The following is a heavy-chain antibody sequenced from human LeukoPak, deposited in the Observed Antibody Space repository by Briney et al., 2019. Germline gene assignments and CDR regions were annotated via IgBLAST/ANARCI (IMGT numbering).Heavy chain of an antibody. CDR3: ARGHFVLMVYAVFDY. D-gene: IGHD2-8*01. J-gene: IGHJ4*02. CDR1: GGSFSGYY. Sequence: SETLSLTCAVYGGSFSGYYWSWIRQPPGKGLEWIGEINHSGSTNYNPSLKSRVTISVDTSKNQSSLKLSSVTAADTAVYYCARGHFVLMVYAVFDYWGQGTLVTVSS. V-gene: IGHV4-34*01. CDR2: INHSGST.